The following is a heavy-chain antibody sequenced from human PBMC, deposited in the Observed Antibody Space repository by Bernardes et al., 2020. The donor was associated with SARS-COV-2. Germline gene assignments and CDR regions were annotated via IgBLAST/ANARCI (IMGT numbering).Heavy chain of an antibody. V-gene: IGHV1-18*04. CDR3: TRGPGNTPLHYGLDV. CDR1: GYTFSIYG. J-gene: IGHJ6*02. CDR2: ISAYNGHT. Sequence: ASVKVSCKASGYTFSIYGIIWVRQAPGQGLEWMGWISAYNGHTNYAQNLQGRVTMTTDTSTNTAYMELRSLRSDDTAVYYCTRGPGNTPLHYGLDVWGQGTTVTVSS. D-gene: IGHD4-4*01.